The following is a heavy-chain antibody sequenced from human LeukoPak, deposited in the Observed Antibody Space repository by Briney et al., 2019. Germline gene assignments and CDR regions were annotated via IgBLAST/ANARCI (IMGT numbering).Heavy chain of an antibody. J-gene: IGHJ6*03. V-gene: IGHV3-48*03. CDR2: ISSSGSTI. CDR3: ARVELAPYYYYMDV. CDR1: GFSISSYE. D-gene: IGHD1-7*01. Sequence: GGSLRLSCAASGFSISSYEMNWVRQAPGKGLEWVSYISSSGSTIYYADSVKGRFTISRDNAKNSLYLQMNSQRAEDTAVYYCARVELAPYYYYMDVWGKGTTVTVSS.